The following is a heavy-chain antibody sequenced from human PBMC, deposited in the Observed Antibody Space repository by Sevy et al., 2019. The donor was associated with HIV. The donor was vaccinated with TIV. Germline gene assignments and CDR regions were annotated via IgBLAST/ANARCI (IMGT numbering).Heavy chain of an antibody. J-gene: IGHJ4*02. D-gene: IGHD3-10*01. CDR3: VRECFTQPHEY. CDR1: GFTFSVYT. Sequence: GGSLRLSCTASGFTFSVYTMTWVRQAPGKGLEWVSTICFGGGTIHYADSVMGRFTISRDNSKNTLYLQMNRLRVDDTAVYYRVRECFTQPHEYWGQGTLVTVSS. CDR2: ICFGGGTI. V-gene: IGHV3-23*01.